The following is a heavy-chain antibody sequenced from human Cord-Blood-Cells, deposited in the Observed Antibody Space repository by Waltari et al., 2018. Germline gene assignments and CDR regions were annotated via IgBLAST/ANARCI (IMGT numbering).Heavy chain of an antibody. CDR3: ARWGLDGSGSYYFYYGMDV. D-gene: IGHD1-26*01. Sequence: QVQLVQSGAEVKKPGSSVKVSCKASGGTFSSYAISCVRQAPGQGLEWMGGLIPIFGTANYAQKFQGRGTITADESTSTAYMELSSLRSEDTAVYYCARWGLDGSGSYYFYYGMDVWGQGTTVTVSS. J-gene: IGHJ6*02. CDR2: LIPIFGTA. CDR1: GGTFSSYA. V-gene: IGHV1-69*01.